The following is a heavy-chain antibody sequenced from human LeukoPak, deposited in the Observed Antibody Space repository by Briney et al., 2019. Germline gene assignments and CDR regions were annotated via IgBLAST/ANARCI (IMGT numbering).Heavy chain of an antibody. V-gene: IGHV3-21*01. D-gene: IGHD6-13*01. CDR3: ARGAYSISWEGFWDY. J-gene: IGHJ4*02. CDR1: GFTFSSYS. Sequence: GGSLRLSCAASGFTFSSYSMNWVRQAPGKGLEWVSSISSSSSYIYYADSVKGRFTISRDNAKNSLYLQMNSLRAEDTAVYYCARGAYSISWEGFWDYWGQGTLVTVSS. CDR2: ISSSSSYI.